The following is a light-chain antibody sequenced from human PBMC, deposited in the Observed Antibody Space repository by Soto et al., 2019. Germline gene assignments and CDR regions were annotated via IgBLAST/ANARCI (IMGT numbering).Light chain of an antibody. V-gene: IGKV1-5*03. CDR3: QQYNNLWS. J-gene: IGKJ1*01. CDR2: KAS. Sequence: DIQMTQSPSTLSASVGDRVTITCRASQSISSWLAWYQQKPGKAPKLLIYKASNLESGVPSRFSGSGSGTEFTLTIISLQPDDFAAYYCQQYNNLWSFGQWTKLQIK. CDR1: QSISSW.